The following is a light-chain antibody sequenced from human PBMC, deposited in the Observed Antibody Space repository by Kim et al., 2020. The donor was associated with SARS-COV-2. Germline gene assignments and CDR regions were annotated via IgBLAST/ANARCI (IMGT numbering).Light chain of an antibody. V-gene: IGLV2-8*01. CDR2: EVS. J-gene: IGLJ1*01. CDR3: SSYAGSNNFDV. Sequence: SVTVSSTGTSSDVGGYNYVSWYQQHPGKAPKLMIYEVSKRPSGVPDRFSGSKSGNTASLTVSGLQADDEADYYCSSYAGSNNFDVFGAGTKVTVL. CDR1: SSDVGGYNY.